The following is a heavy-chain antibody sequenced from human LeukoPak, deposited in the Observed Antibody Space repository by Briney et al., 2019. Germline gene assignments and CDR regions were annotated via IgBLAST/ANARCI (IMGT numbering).Heavy chain of an antibody. D-gene: IGHD6-6*01. V-gene: IGHV4-59*12. CDR2: ISYTGSTKSNPSLNSGNT. Sequence: PSETLSLTCSVSGDSFTSDYWSWIRQPPGKGLEWIGYISYTGSTKSNPSLNSGNTNYNPSLKSRVTISLDTSKNQFSLKLSSVTAADTAVYYCARDQVERPGSPSNWFDPWGQGTLVTVSS. CDR3: ARDQVERPGSPSNWFDP. CDR1: GDSFTSDY. J-gene: IGHJ5*02.